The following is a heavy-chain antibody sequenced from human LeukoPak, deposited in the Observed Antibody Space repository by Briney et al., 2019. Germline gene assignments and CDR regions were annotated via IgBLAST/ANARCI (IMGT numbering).Heavy chain of an antibody. CDR1: GFTFSDYY. CDR3: ARSFADGLYAFDI. Sequence: PGGSLRLSCAASGFTFSDYYMGWNRQAPGKGLEWVSYISSSGSTIYYADSVKGRFTISRDNAKNSLYLQMNSLRAEDTAVYYCARSFADGLYAFDIWGQGTMVTVSS. CDR2: ISSSGSTI. V-gene: IGHV3-11*01. J-gene: IGHJ3*02.